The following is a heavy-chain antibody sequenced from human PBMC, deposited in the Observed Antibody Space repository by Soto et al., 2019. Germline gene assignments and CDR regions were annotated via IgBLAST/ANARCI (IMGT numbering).Heavy chain of an antibody. V-gene: IGHV3-30*18. CDR2: ISYDGSNK. D-gene: IGHD3-22*01. CDR3: AKARRGYYDSSGYYAIDY. CDR1: GFTFSSYG. Sequence: QVQLVESGGGVVQPGRSLRLSCAASGFTFSSYGMHWVRQAPGKGLEWVAVISYDGSNKYYADSVKGRFTISRDNSKNTLYLQMNSLRAEDTAVYHCAKARRGYYDSSGYYAIDYWGQGTLVTVSS. J-gene: IGHJ4*02.